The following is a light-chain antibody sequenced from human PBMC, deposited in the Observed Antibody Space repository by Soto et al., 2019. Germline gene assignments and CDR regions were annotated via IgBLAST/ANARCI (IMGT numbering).Light chain of an antibody. CDR3: QQYYNWPPIT. V-gene: IGKV3-15*01. CDR1: QSVSSK. Sequence: EIVMTQSPATLSVSPGERATLSCRASQSVSSKLAWYQQKPGQAPRLLIYGASTRATGIPARFSGSGSGTEFTLTISSLQSEDFAVYYCQQYYNWPPITFGQGTRLEI. CDR2: GAS. J-gene: IGKJ5*01.